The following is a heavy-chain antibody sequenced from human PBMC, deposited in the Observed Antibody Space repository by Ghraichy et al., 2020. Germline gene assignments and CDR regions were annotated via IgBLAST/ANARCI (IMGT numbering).Heavy chain of an antibody. Sequence: ASVKVSCKASGYTFTSYGISWVRQAPGQGLEWMGWISAYNGNTNYAQKLQVRVTMNTDTYTSTAYMDLRSLRSDEAAVYYCARAARSGWYYWGQGTLINVSS. J-gene: IGHJ4*02. D-gene: IGHD6-19*01. V-gene: IGHV1-18*01. CDR2: ISAYNGNT. CDR1: GYTFTSYG. CDR3: ARAARSGWYY.